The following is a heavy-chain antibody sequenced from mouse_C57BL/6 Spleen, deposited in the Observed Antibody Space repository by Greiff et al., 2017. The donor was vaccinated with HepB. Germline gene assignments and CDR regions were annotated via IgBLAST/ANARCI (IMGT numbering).Heavy chain of an antibody. CDR2: IDPSDSYT. CDR1: GYTFTSYW. J-gene: IGHJ1*03. V-gene: IGHV1-50*01. Sequence: QVQLQQPGAELVKPGASVKLSCKASGYTFTSYWMQWVKQRPGQGLEWIGEIDPSDSYTNYNQKFKGKATLTVDTSFSTAYMQLSSLTSEDSAVYYCARAQGSYWYFDVWGTGTTVTVSS. CDR3: ARAQGSYWYFDV. D-gene: IGHD1-1*01.